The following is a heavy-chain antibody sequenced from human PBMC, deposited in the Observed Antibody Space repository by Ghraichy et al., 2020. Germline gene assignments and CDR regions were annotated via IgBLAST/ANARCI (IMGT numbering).Heavy chain of an antibody. CDR1: GFTFDDYA. J-gene: IGHJ4*02. D-gene: IGHD1-26*01. CDR2: ISWDGGRI. V-gene: IGHV3-43D*03. Sequence: GESLNISCAASGFTFDDYAMHWVRQVPGRSPQWVSVISWDGGRIYYEDSAKGRFTISRDNTKNSLSLQMNSLRVEDTALYYCAKAVSGTYYAVDYWGQGTLVTVSS. CDR3: AKAVSGTYYAVDY.